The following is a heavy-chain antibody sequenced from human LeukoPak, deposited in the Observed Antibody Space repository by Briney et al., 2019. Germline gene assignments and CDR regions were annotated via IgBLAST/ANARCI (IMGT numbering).Heavy chain of an antibody. D-gene: IGHD3-10*01. J-gene: IGHJ3*02. CDR3: ARDTAEWFGEPDDAFDI. CDR1: GGSISSDGYY. Sequence: SETLSLTCTVSGGSISSDGYYWSWIRQPPGKGPEWIGHIQHTGGTHYNSSLKSRVTISADRSKNQFSLKLNSVTAADTAVYYCARDTAEWFGEPDDAFDIWGQGTMVTVSS. CDR2: IQHTGGT. V-gene: IGHV4-30-2*01.